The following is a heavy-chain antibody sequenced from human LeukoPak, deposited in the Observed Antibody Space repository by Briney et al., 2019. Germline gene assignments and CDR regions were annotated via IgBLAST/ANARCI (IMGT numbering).Heavy chain of an antibody. D-gene: IGHD2-21*01. CDR3: ASGDRCSW. J-gene: IGHJ4*02. Sequence: PGGSLRLSCAASGFTFSSFAMSWVRQAPGKGLEWVANIKQDGSEKYYVDSVKGRFIISRDNAKNSLYLQMNSLRAEDTAVYYCASGDRCSWWGQGTLVTVSS. CDR1: GFTFSSFA. CDR2: IKQDGSEK. V-gene: IGHV3-7*01.